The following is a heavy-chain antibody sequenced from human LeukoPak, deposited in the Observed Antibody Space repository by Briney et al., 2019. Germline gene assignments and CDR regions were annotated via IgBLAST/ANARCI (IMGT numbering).Heavy chain of an antibody. D-gene: IGHD3-22*01. Sequence: SETLSLTCTVSGGSISSGSYYWSWIRQPAGKGLEWIVRIYTSGSTNYNPSLKSRITISVDTSKNQFSLKLSSVTAADTAVYYCASSDSGYYSNWFDPWGQGTLVTVSS. V-gene: IGHV4-61*02. CDR2: IYTSGST. CDR3: ASSDSGYYSNWFDP. CDR1: GGSISSGSYY. J-gene: IGHJ5*02.